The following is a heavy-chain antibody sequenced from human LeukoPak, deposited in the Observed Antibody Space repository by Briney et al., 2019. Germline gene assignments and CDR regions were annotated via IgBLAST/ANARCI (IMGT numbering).Heavy chain of an antibody. V-gene: IGHV3-23*01. CDR3: AKARGNYFTYLDY. J-gene: IGHJ4*02. CDR1: GFTFTNYA. CDR2: VTGSGDST. D-gene: IGHD2/OR15-2a*01. Sequence: GGSLRLSCAASGFTFTNYAMSWVRQAPGKGLEWVSTVTGSGDSTFYAVSVKGRFTISRDNSKNTLFLQMNSLRAEDTAVYYCAKARGNYFTYLDYWGQETLVTVSS.